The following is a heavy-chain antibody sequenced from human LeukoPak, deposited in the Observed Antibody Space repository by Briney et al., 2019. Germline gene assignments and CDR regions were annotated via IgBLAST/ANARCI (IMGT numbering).Heavy chain of an antibody. CDR1: GFTFSSYE. D-gene: IGHD6-13*01. CDR2: ISSSGSTI. Sequence: GGSLRLSCAASGFTFSSYEMNWVRQAPGKGLEWVSYISSSGSTIYYADSVKGRFTISRDNSKNTLYLQMNSLRAEDTAVYYCAKETGQQSLGAFDIWGQGTMVTVSS. J-gene: IGHJ3*02. CDR3: AKETGQQSLGAFDI. V-gene: IGHV3-48*03.